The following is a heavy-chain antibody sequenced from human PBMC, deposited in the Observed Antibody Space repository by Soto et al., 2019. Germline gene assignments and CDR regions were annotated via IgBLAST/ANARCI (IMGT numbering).Heavy chain of an antibody. V-gene: IGHV3-15*01. CDR1: GFTLSNAW. J-gene: IGHJ4*02. Sequence: GGSLRLSCAPSGFTLSNAWMSWVRQPPGKGLEWVGRIKSKTDGGTTDYAAPVKGRFTISRDDSKNTLYLQMNSLKTEDTAVYYCTTVSYYYDSSGYYYAEYFDYWGQGTLVTVSS. CDR3: TTVSYYYDSSGYYYAEYFDY. CDR2: IKSKTDGGTT. D-gene: IGHD3-22*01.